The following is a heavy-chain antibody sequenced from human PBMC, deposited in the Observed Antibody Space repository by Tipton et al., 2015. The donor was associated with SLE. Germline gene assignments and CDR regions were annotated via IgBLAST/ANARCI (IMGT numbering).Heavy chain of an antibody. D-gene: IGHD3-10*01. Sequence: TLSLTCTVSGGSISSSSYYWGWIRQPPGKGLEWIGSIYYSGSTYYNPSLKSRVTISVDTSKNQFSLKLNAVTAADTAVYYCARDRGGGTFDIWGQGTMVTVSS. J-gene: IGHJ3*02. CDR2: IYYSGST. CDR3: ARDRGGGTFDI. V-gene: IGHV4-39*07. CDR1: GGSISSSSYY.